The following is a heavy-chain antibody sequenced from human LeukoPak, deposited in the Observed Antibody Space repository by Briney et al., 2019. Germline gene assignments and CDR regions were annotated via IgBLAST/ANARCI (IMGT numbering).Heavy chain of an antibody. J-gene: IGHJ4*02. D-gene: IGHD6-19*01. Sequence: PGGSLRLSCAASGFTFSSYSMHWVRQAPGKGLEWVAVIWYDGSNKYYADSVKGRFTISRDNSKNTLYLQMNSLRAEDTAVYYCARDGVAGKFDYWGQGTLVTVSS. CDR2: IWYDGSNK. CDR1: GFTFSSYS. V-gene: IGHV3-33*01. CDR3: ARDGVAGKFDY.